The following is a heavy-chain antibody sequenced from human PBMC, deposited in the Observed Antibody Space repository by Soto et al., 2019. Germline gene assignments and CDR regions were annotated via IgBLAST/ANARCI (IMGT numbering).Heavy chain of an antibody. J-gene: IGHJ4*02. CDR2: IIPIFGTA. CDR3: AREGGGQWLVRYFDH. V-gene: IGHV1-69*12. D-gene: IGHD6-19*01. Sequence: QVQLVQSGAEVKKPGSSVKVSCKASGGTFSSYAISWVRQAPGQGLEWMGGIIPIFGTANYAQKFQGRVTIAADEATSTAYMEVSSLRSEDTAVEYGAREGGGQWLVRYFDHWGQGTLVTGSS. CDR1: GGTFSSYA.